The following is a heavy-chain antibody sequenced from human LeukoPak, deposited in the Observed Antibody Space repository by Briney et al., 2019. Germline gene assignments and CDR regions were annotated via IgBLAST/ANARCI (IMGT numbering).Heavy chain of an antibody. V-gene: IGHV4-39*07. CDR1: GGSISSRSYY. CDR3: ARVGDLYRAHRVRGLSPDYYYMDV. CDR2: IYYSGST. D-gene: IGHD3-10*01. J-gene: IGHJ6*03. Sequence: PSETLSLTCTVSGGSISSRSYYWGWIRQPPGKGLEWIGSIYYSGSTAYNPSLKSRVTISVDASKNQFSLTVSSLTAADTAVYYCARVGDLYRAHRVRGLSPDYYYMDVWGKGTTVTVSS.